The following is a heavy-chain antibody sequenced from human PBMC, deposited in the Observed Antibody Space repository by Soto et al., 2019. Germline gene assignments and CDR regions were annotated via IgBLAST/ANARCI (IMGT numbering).Heavy chain of an antibody. V-gene: IGHV5-51*07. J-gene: IGHJ6*02. CDR1: GYSFTSYW. Sequence: GESLKISCKGSGYSFTSYWIGWVHQMPGKGLEWMGIIYPGDSDTRYSPSFQGQVTISADKSISTAYLQWSSLKASDTAMYYCARHIRVLGDYYYYGMEVWGQGTTVTVSS. CDR2: IYPGDSDT. CDR3: ARHIRVLGDYYYYGMEV. D-gene: IGHD1-20*01.